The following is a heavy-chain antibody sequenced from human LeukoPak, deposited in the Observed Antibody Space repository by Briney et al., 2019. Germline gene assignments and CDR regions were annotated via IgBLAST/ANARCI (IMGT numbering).Heavy chain of an antibody. D-gene: IGHD5/OR15-5a*01. CDR1: GFTFNNYA. CDR2: ISPSGDST. CDR3: ARHRLYDDNLKSFDP. V-gene: IGHV3-23*01. J-gene: IGHJ5*02. Sequence: GGSLRLSCAASGFTFNNYAMNWVRQAPGKGLEWVSHISPSGDSTYYADSVKGRFTISRDNSKNTMYLEMNSLRAEDTAVYYCARHRLYDDNLKSFDPWGQGTLVTVSS.